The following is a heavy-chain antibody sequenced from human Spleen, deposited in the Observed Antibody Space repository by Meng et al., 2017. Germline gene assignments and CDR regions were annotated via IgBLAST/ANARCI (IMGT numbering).Heavy chain of an antibody. CDR3: ARLAGITMVRGVIITLYGMDV. Sequence: GSLRLSCAVYGGSFSGYYWSWIRQPPGKGLEWIGEINHSGSTNYNPSLKSRVTISVDTSKNQFSLKLSSVTAADTAVYYCARLAGITMVRGVIITLYGMDVWGQGTTVTVSS. J-gene: IGHJ6*02. D-gene: IGHD3-10*01. CDR2: INHSGST. V-gene: IGHV4-34*01. CDR1: GGSFSGYY.